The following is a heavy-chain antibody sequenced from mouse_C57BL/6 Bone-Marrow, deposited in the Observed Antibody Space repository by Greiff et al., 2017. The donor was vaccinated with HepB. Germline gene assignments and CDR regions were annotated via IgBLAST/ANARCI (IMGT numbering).Heavy chain of an antibody. CDR2: IDPANGNT. CDR1: GFYIKNTY. CDR3: ARGGVVAPYFDY. Sequence: EVQLQQSVAELVRPGASVKLSCTASGFYIKNTYMHWVKQRPEQGLEWIGRIDPANGNTKYAPKFQGKATITADTSSNTAYLQLSSLTSEDTAIYYCARGGVVAPYFDYWGQGTTLTVSS. J-gene: IGHJ2*01. V-gene: IGHV14-3*01. D-gene: IGHD1-1*01.